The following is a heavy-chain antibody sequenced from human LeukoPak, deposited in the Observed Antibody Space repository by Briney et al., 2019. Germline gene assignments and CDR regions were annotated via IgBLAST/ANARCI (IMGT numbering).Heavy chain of an antibody. V-gene: IGHV4-59*01. CDR3: ARYIAVAGSNWFDP. Sequence: SETLSLTCTVSGGSISRYYWSWIRQPPGKGLEWIGYIYYSGSTNYNPSLKSRVTISVDTSKNQFSLKLSSVTAADTAVYYCARYIAVAGSNWFDPWGQGTLVTVSS. CDR2: IYYSGST. J-gene: IGHJ5*02. D-gene: IGHD6-19*01. CDR1: GGSISRYY.